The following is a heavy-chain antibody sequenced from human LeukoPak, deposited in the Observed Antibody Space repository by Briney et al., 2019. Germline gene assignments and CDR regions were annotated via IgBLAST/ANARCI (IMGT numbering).Heavy chain of an antibody. CDR1: GSRFTSYW. CDR3: ARQDGNPGNAFDI. J-gene: IGHJ3*02. D-gene: IGHD1-1*01. CDR2: IYPGDSDT. Sequence: GESLQISCQGSGSRFTSYWIGWVRQLPGKGLEWMGIIYPGDSDTRYSPSFQGQVTISADKSISTAYLQWSSLKASDTAMYYCARQDGNPGNAFDIWGQGTMVTVSS. V-gene: IGHV5-51*01.